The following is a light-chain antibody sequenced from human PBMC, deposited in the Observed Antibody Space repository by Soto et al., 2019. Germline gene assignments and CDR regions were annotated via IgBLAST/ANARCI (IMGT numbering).Light chain of an antibody. CDR3: QQYNNWPPYT. J-gene: IGKJ2*01. CDR2: GSS. CDR1: QSVGSN. V-gene: IGKV3-15*01. Sequence: EIVMTQSPATLSVSPGERATLSCRASQSVGSNLAWYQQKPGQAPRLLIYGSSTTATGIPARFSGSGSETEFTLTISSVQSEDFAVYFCQQYNNWPPYTFGQGTKLEIK.